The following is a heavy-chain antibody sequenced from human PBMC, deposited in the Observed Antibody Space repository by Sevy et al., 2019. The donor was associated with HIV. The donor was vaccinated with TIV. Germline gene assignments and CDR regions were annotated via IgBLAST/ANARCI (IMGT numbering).Heavy chain of an antibody. V-gene: IGHV3-9*01. D-gene: IGHD6-6*01. CDR3: AKDMPPYSSSAIFDY. J-gene: IGHJ4*02. Sequence: GGSLRLSCAASGFTFDDYAMHWVRQAPGKGLEWVSGISWNSDNIDYADSVKDRFTISRDNAKNSLYLQMNSLRAEDTAFYFCAKDMPPYSSSAIFDYWGQGTLVTVSS. CDR2: ISWNSDNI. CDR1: GFTFDDYA.